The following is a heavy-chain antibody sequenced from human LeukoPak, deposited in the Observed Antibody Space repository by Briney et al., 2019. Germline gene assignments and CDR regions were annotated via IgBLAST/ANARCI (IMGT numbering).Heavy chain of an antibody. CDR3: ARETFDS. V-gene: IGHV3-48*03. J-gene: IGHJ4*02. CDR1: GFTFSSYE. CDR2: ISSGGSTI. Sequence: SGGSLRLSCAASGFTFSSYEMNWVRQAPGKGLEWVSYISSGGSTIYQADSVKGRFTISRDNAKNSLYLQMNSLRVEDTAVYYCARETFDSWGQGTLVTVSS.